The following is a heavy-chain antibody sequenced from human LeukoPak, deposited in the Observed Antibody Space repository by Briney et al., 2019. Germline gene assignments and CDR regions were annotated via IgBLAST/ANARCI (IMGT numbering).Heavy chain of an antibody. Sequence: PGGSLRLSYAASGFTFSSYSMNWVRQAPGKGLEWVSSISSSSSYIYYADSVKGRFTISRDNAKNSLYLQMNSLRAEDTAVYYCARDQVGATPLIDYWGQGTLVTVSS. CDR3: ARDQVGATPLIDY. CDR1: GFTFSSYS. D-gene: IGHD1-26*01. CDR2: ISSSSSYI. V-gene: IGHV3-21*01. J-gene: IGHJ4*02.